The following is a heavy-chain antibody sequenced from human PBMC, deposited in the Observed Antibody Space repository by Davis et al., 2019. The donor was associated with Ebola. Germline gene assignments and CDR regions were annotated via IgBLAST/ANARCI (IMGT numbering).Heavy chain of an antibody. D-gene: IGHD6-13*01. CDR3: ARGGYSTSPLYYFDY. CDR1: GYTFTGYY. V-gene: IGHV1-2*02. CDR2: INPNSGGT. Sequence: ASVKVSCKASGYTFTGYYMHWVRQAPGQRLEWMGWINPNSGGTNYAQKFQGRVTMTRDTSISTAYMELSRLRSDDTAVYYCARGGYSTSPLYYFDYWGREPWSPSPQ. J-gene: IGHJ4*02.